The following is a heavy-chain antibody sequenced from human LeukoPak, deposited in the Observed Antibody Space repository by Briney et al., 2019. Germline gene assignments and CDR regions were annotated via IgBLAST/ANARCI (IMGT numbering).Heavy chain of an antibody. CDR1: GFTFSDFW. CDR2: INSGGTVT. D-gene: IGHD1-26*01. CDR3: AKDIEGATGFDY. Sequence: GGSLRLSCAASGFTFSDFWMHWVRQAPGKGLVWVSRINSGGTVTNYADSVKGRLTISRDNAKNTLYLQMNSLRAEDTALYYCAKDIEGATGFDYWGQGTLVTVSS. V-gene: IGHV3-74*01. J-gene: IGHJ4*02.